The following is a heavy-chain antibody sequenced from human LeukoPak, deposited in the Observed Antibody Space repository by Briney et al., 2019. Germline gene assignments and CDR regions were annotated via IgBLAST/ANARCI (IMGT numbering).Heavy chain of an antibody. Sequence: PGGSLRLSCAASGFTFSSYAMHWVRQAPGKGLEWVAVISYDGSNKYYADSVKGRFTISRDNSKNTLYLQMNSLRAEDTAVYYCARDGAYSGSSYFDYWGQGTLVTVSS. D-gene: IGHD1-26*01. J-gene: IGHJ4*02. CDR3: ARDGAYSGSSYFDY. CDR2: ISYDGSNK. CDR1: GFTFSSYA. V-gene: IGHV3-30-3*01.